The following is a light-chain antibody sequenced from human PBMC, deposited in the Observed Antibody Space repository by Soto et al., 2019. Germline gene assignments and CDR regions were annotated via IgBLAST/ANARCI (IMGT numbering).Light chain of an antibody. CDR1: QTISSW. J-gene: IGKJ5*01. CDR3: QQSYSTPIT. V-gene: IGKV1-39*01. CDR2: DAS. Sequence: DIQMPQAPSTLSRTVGERFTITCRASQTISSWLAWYQQKPGKAPKLLIFDASSLQSGVPSRFSGSGSGTDFTLTISSLQPEDFATYYCQQSYSTPITFGQGTRLEIK.